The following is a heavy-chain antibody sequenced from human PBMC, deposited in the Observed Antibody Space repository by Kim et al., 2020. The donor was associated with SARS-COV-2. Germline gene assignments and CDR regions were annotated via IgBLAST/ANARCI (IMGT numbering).Heavy chain of an antibody. Sequence: GGSLRLSCAASGFTFSSYAMHWVRQAPGKGLEWVAVISYDGSNKYYADSVKGRFTISRDNSKNKLYLQMNSLRAEDTAVYYCVRDGDNWNANEYFDYLGQGTLVTVSS. CDR2: ISYDGSNK. D-gene: IGHD1-1*01. J-gene: IGHJ4*02. CDR1: GFTFSSYA. V-gene: IGHV3-30-3*01. CDR3: VRDGDNWNANEYFDY.